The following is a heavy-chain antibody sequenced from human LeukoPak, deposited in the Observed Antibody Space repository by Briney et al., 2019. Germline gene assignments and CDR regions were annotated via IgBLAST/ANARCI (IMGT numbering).Heavy chain of an antibody. V-gene: IGHV4-4*02. D-gene: IGHD1-7*01. CDR1: GGSISNSYW. Sequence: SETLSLTCAVSGGSISNSYWWSWDRQPPGKGLEWIGEIYHSGSTNYNPALKSRVTISVDKSKNQFSLKMISVTAADTAVYYCARAVKTGTTGYGMDVWGQGTTVTVSS. J-gene: IGHJ6*02. CDR2: IYHSGST. CDR3: ARAVKTGTTGYGMDV.